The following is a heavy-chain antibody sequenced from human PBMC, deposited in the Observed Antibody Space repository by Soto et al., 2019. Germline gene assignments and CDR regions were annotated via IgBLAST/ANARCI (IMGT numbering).Heavy chain of an antibody. J-gene: IGHJ4*02. V-gene: IGHV1-18*01. CDR2: ISAYNGNT. Sequence: QVQLVQSGAEVKKPGASVKVSCKASGYTFTSYGISWVRQAPGQGLEWMGWISAYNGNTKYAQNLQGRVTMTTDTCTSTAYMDRRSLRSDETAVYYCAGAQAMAQFAYWGQGTLVTVSS. CDR1: GYTFTSYG. CDR3: AGAQAMAQFAY. D-gene: IGHD5-18*01.